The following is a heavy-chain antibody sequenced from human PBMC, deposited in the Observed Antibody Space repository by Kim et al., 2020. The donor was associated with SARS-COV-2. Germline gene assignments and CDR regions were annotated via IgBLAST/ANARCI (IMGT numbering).Heavy chain of an antibody. Sequence: GGSLRLSCAASGFSFSYHAMSWVRQAPGKGLEWVSSIRGGGDNTYYADSVKGRFTISRDNSKNTLYLQMNSLRAEDTALYYCAKDPGKLTAVDYLGQGTLVTVSS. D-gene: IGHD4-4*01. CDR1: GFSFSYHA. CDR3: AKDPGKLTAVDY. J-gene: IGHJ4*02. CDR2: IRGGGDNT. V-gene: IGHV3-23*01.